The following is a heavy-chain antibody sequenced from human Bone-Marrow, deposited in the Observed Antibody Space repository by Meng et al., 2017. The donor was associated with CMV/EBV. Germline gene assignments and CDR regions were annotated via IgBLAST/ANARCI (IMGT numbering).Heavy chain of an antibody. CDR1: GFAVNSYY. Sequence: GGSLRLSCAASGFAVNSYYMSWVRQAPGKGLEWVSVIYSSGSTYFADSVKGRFTVSRDRSKNMLYLQMDSLRAEDTAVYYCARDRGDLMYYFDLWGQGSLVTGYS. CDR2: IYSSGST. D-gene: IGHD3-10*01. CDR3: ARDRGDLMYYFDL. V-gene: IGHV3-53*01. J-gene: IGHJ4*02.